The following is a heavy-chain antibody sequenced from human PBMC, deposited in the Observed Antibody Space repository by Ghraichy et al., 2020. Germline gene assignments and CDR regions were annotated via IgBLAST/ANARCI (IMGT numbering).Heavy chain of an antibody. CDR2: IGGDGGTR. V-gene: IGHV3-43*02. D-gene: IGHD3-22*01. CDR3: AKSTHYLDRSDRGHS. CDR1: GFTFDDYA. J-gene: IGHJ4*02. Sequence: GALRLSCTASGFTFDDYAMQWVRQAPGKGLEWVSPIGGDGGTRYYADSVRGRFTISRDNSKNSLYLQMNSLTTADSALYYCAKSTHYLDRSDRGHSWGLGTLVTVSS.